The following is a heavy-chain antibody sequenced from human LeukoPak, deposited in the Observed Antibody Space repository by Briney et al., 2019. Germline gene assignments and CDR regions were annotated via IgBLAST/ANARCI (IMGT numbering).Heavy chain of an antibody. CDR1: GFTFSNYA. J-gene: IGHJ4*02. V-gene: IGHV3-30-3*01. Sequence: GGSLRLSCAASGFTFSNYAMYWVRQAPGKGLEWVAVISYDGSNKYYADSVKGRFTISRDNSKNTLYLQMNSLRAEDTAVYYCAKDREGYCSSTSCYQEYWGQGTLVTVSS. CDR3: AKDREGYCSSTSCYQEY. D-gene: IGHD2-2*01. CDR2: ISYDGSNK.